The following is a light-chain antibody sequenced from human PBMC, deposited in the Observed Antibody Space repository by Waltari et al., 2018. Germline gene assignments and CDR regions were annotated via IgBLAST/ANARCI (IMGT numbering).Light chain of an antibody. CDR2: DVS. CDR1: SSDVGGYNY. Sequence: QSALTQPASVSGSPGQSITISCTGTSSDVGGYNYVSWYQHHPGKAPKLLLYDVSNRPSGVSNRFSGSKSGNTASLTISGLQAEDEADYYCSSYTSSSTPWVFGTGTKVTVL. CDR3: SSYTSSSTPWV. J-gene: IGLJ1*01. V-gene: IGLV2-14*03.